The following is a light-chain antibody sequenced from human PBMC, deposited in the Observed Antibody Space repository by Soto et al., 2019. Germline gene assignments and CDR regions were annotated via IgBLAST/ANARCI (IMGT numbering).Light chain of an antibody. J-gene: IGLJ1*01. CDR1: SGDVGAYNY. CDR2: EVN. CDR3: SSYASTSTAV. Sequence: QSVLTQPASVSGSPGQSITISCTGTSGDVGAYNYVSWYQQHPGKAPKLMIYEVNYRPSGVSNRFSGSKSGITASLTISGLQAEDEADYYCSSYASTSTAVFGTGTKFTVL. V-gene: IGLV2-14*01.